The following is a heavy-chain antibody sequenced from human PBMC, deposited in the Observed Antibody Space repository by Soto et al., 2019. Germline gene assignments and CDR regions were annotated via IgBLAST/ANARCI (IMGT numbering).Heavy chain of an antibody. Sequence: GALRLSCAASGFTFSSYGMHWVRQAPGKGLEWVAVIWYDGSNKYYADSVKGRFTISRDNSKNTLYLQMNSLRAEETAVYYCARGKGGVDDILTPEIYYYYGMDVWGQGTTVTVSS. D-gene: IGHD3-9*01. J-gene: IGHJ6*02. CDR2: IWYDGSNK. CDR3: ARGKGGVDDILTPEIYYYYGMDV. V-gene: IGHV3-33*01. CDR1: GFTFSSYG.